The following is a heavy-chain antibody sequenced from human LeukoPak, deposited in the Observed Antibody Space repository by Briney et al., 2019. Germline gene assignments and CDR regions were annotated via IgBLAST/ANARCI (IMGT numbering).Heavy chain of an antibody. J-gene: IGHJ4*02. D-gene: IGHD3-3*01. CDR1: GFTFNSYP. CDR2: IRYDGSNK. V-gene: IGHV3-30*02. Sequence: GGSLRLSCAASGFTFNSYPMHWVRQAPGKGLEWVAYIRYDGSNKNYADSVKGRFTISRDNSRDTLYLHMNSLRAEDTAVYYCARDRNTDFWSGYYTNYFDYWGQGTLVTVSS. CDR3: ARDRNTDFWSGYYTNYFDY.